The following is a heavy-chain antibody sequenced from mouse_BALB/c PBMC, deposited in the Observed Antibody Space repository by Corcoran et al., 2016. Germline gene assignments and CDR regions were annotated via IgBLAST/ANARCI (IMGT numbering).Heavy chain of an antibody. D-gene: IGHD2-4*01. J-gene: IGHJ3*01. CDR1: GCTFTNYG. Sequence: QIQLVQSGPELKKTGETVKISCKTSGCTFTNYGMNWVKQAPGKGLKWMGWIDTYTGEPTYADDFKGRFAFSLETSASTAYLQINNRKNEDTATYFCARPYDYDLAYWGQGTLVTVSA. CDR3: ARPYDYDLAY. CDR2: IDTYTGEP. V-gene: IGHV9-3-1*01.